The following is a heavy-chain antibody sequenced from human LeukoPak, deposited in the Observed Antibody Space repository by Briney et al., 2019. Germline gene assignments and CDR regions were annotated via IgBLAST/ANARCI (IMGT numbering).Heavy chain of an antibody. J-gene: IGHJ4*02. CDR2: ISYDGSNK. Sequence: GGSLRLSCAASGFTFSSYAMHWVRQAPGKGLEWVAVISYDGSNKYYADSVKGRFTISRDNSKNTLYLQMSSLRAEDTAVYYCGRGPMVRGVIMAMIVCFWGQGTLVTVSS. D-gene: IGHD3-10*01. V-gene: IGHV3-30-3*01. CDR1: GFTFSSYA. CDR3: GRGPMVRGVIMAMIVCF.